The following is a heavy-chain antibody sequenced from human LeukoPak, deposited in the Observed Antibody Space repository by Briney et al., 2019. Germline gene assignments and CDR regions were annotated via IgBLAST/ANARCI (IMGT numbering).Heavy chain of an antibody. CDR3: ARSPPGWELL. J-gene: IGHJ4*02. Sequence: QPGGSLILSCAASGFRLSDYWMHWVRQVPGKGLVWVSRIDNDGTGTSYADSVKGRFTIFRDSAKNTLYLQMNSLRAEDTAVYYCARSPPGWELLGGQGTLVTVSS. D-gene: IGHD1-26*01. V-gene: IGHV3-74*01. CDR2: IDNDGTGT. CDR1: GFRLSDYW.